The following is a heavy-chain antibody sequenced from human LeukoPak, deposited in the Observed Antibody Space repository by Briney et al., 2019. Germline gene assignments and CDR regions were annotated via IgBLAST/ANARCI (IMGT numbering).Heavy chain of an antibody. CDR1: GFTFSSYW. CDR3: ARDRISPYRGYYFDY. Sequence: GGSLRLSCAASGFTFSSYWMSWVRQAPGKGLEWVANIKQDGSEKYYVDSVKGRFTISRDNAKNSLCLQMNSLRAEDTAVYYCARDRISPYRGYYFDYWGQGTLVTVSS. D-gene: IGHD1-14*01. CDR2: IKQDGSEK. V-gene: IGHV3-7*01. J-gene: IGHJ4*02.